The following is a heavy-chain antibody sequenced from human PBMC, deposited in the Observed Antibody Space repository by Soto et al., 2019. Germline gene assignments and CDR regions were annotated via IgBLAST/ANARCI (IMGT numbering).Heavy chain of an antibody. CDR2: IDKVGTDS. D-gene: IGHD3-10*01. CDR3: ARGWFGPDV. J-gene: IGHJ6*03. V-gene: IGHV3-74*01. Sequence: EVQLVESGGGLVQPGGSLRLSCAASEFTFSGRSVHWVRQAPGKGLVWVSGIDKVGTDSTYADSVKGRFTSSRDNAKNSVYLQMKSLGVEDTAVYYCARGWFGPDVWGKGTTVTVSS. CDR1: EFTFSGRS.